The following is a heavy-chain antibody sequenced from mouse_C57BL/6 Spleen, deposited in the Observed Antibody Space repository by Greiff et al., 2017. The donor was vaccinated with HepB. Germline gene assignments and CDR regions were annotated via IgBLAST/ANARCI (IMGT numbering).Heavy chain of an antibody. CDR2: IDPSDSET. CDR1: GYTFTSYW. D-gene: IGHD1-1*01. J-gene: IGHJ4*01. CDR3: ARSNYGSSYVRAMDY. V-gene: IGHV1-52*01. Sequence: QVQLQQPGAELVRPGSSVKLSCKASGYTFTSYWMHWVKQRPIQGLEWIGNIDPSDSETHYNQKFKDKATLTVDKSSSTAYMQLSSLTSEDSAVYYWARSNYGSSYVRAMDYWGQGTSVTVSS.